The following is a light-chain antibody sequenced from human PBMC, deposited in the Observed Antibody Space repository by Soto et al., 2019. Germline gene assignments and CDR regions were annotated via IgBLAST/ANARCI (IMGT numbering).Light chain of an antibody. V-gene: IGLV4-60*02. CDR2: LEGSGSY. Sequence: QLVLTQSSSASASLGSSVKLICTLSSGHSSYIIAWHQQQPGKAPRYLMKLEGSGSYNKGSGVPDRFSGSSSGADRYLTISNLQFEDEADYYCETWDSNIHWVFGGGTKVTVL. CDR3: ETWDSNIHWV. J-gene: IGLJ3*02. CDR1: SGHSSYI.